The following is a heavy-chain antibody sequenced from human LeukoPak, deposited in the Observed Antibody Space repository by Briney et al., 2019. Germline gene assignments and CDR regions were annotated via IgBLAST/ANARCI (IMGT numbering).Heavy chain of an antibody. V-gene: IGHV3-30*03. CDR3: ATYVDTSIPPCLDV. J-gene: IGHJ6*04. D-gene: IGHD5-18*01. CDR2: FSYDGSIK. CDR1: GFTFNNYG. Sequence: GGSLRLSCAASGFTFNNYGIHWVRQAPGKGLEWVAVFSYDGSIKYYADSVKGRFTVSRDNSKNTLYLQMNSLRAEDTAVYYCATYVDTSIPPCLDVWGRGTTVTVSS.